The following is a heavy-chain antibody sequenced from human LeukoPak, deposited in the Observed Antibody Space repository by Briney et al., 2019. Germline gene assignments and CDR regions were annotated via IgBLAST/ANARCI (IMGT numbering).Heavy chain of an antibody. Sequence: GGSLRLSCAASGFTFNTYSMNWVRQAPGKGLEWVSYISSSGSTIYYADSVKGRFTISRDNAKNSLYLQMNSLRAEDTAVYYCARGENPGIALAGTGFDYWGQGTLVTVSS. D-gene: IGHD6-19*01. CDR1: GFTFNTYS. V-gene: IGHV3-48*04. CDR2: ISSSGSTI. J-gene: IGHJ4*02. CDR3: ARGENPGIALAGTGFDY.